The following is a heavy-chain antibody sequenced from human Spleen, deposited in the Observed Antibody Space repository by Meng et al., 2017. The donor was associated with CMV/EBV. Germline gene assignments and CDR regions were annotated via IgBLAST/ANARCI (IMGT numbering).Heavy chain of an antibody. CDR3: VRADQGILRWYFDV. V-gene: IGHV6-1*01. Sequence: SETLSLTCAISGDSGSNGNAAWHWIRQSPSRGLEWLGRTYFRSKWHIDYAVSVKGRIIISPDTSKNQFSLHLKSLTPEDTAVYYCVRADQGILRWYFDVWGRGTLVTVSS. CDR2: TYFRSKWHI. J-gene: IGHJ2*01. D-gene: IGHD2-2*01. CDR1: GDSGSNGNAA.